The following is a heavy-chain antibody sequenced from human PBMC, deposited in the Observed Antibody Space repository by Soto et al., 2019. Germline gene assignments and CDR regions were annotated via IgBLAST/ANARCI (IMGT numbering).Heavy chain of an antibody. D-gene: IGHD5-18*01. V-gene: IGHV3-33*01. CDR1: GFTFSSYG. CDR3: ARVQDTAHYYGMDV. CDR2: IWYDGSNK. J-gene: IGHJ6*02. Sequence: LRLSCAASGFTFSSYGMHWVRQAPGKGLEWVAVIWYDGSNKYYADSVKGRFTISRDNSKNTLYLQMNSLRAEDTAVYYCARVQDTAHYYGMDVWGQGTTVTVSS.